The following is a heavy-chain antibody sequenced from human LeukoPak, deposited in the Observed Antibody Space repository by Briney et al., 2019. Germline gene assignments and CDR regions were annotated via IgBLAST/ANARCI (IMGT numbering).Heavy chain of an antibody. D-gene: IGHD5-18*01. Sequence: ASVKVSCKASGYTFTGYYMHWVRQAPGQGLDWMGWINPNSGGTNYAQKFQGRVTMTRDTSISTAYMELSRLRSDDTAVYYCAREIFVDTAMVIFDYWGQGTLVTVSS. CDR2: INPNSGGT. CDR1: GYTFTGYY. V-gene: IGHV1-2*02. CDR3: AREIFVDTAMVIFDY. J-gene: IGHJ4*02.